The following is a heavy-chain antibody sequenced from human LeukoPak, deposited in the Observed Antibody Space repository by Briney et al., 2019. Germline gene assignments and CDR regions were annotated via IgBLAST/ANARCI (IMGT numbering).Heavy chain of an antibody. CDR3: TVPQSGGNWFDP. Sequence: PGGSLRLSCAASGFTFSDSAIHWVRQAFGKGLEWLGRIRGKGFSDPPAYAASVKDRFTISRDDSESTAYLQMNSLKAEDTAVYYCTVPQSGGNWFDPWGPGTQVTVSS. CDR1: GFTFSDSA. D-gene: IGHD3-16*01. CDR2: IRGKGFSDPP. V-gene: IGHV3-73*01. J-gene: IGHJ5*02.